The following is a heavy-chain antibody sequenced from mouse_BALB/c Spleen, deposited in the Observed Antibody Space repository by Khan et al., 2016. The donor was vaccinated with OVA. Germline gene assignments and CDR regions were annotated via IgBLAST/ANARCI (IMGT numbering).Heavy chain of an antibody. V-gene: IGHV3-2*02. D-gene: IGHD2-4*01. Sequence: EVQLQESGPGLVKPSQSLSLTCTVTGYSITSGYAWNWIRQFPGNKLEWMGYISYSGVTSYTPSLKSRISITRDTSKNQFFLQLTSVTTEDTATFSWTGGDYSGYIFKYWGQGTTLTVSS. J-gene: IGHJ2*01. CDR2: ISYSGVT. CDR1: GYSITSGYA. CDR3: TGGDYSGYIFKY.